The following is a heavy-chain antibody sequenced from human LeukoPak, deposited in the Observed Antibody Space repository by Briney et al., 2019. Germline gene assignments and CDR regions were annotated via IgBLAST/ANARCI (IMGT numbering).Heavy chain of an antibody. CDR1: GFTSSSYS. J-gene: IGHJ4*02. CDR2: ISSSSSYI. CDR3: ARSRIEILGTYYFDY. V-gene: IGHV3-21*01. Sequence: GGSLRLSCAASGFTSSSYSMNWVRQAPGKGLGWVSSISSSSSYIYYADSVKGRFTISRDNAKNSLYLQMNSLRAEDTAVYYCARSRIEILGTYYFDYWGQGTLVTVSS. D-gene: IGHD2-15*01.